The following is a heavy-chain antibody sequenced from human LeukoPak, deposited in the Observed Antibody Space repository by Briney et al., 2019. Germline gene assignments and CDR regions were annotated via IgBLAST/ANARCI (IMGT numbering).Heavy chain of an antibody. Sequence: GGSLRLSCAASGLTFSSHWMHWVRQAPGKGLVWVSRITNDGSSTTYADSVKGRFTISRDNSKNTLYLHMNSLRAEDAAVYFCAYYDSSGYYYGRLRYWGQGTPVTVSS. D-gene: IGHD3-22*01. CDR3: AYYDSSGYYYGRLRY. CDR2: ITNDGSST. CDR1: GLTFSSHW. V-gene: IGHV3-74*01. J-gene: IGHJ4*02.